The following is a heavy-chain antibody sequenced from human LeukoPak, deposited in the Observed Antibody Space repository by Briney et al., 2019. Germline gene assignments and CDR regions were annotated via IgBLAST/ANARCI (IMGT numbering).Heavy chain of an antibody. CDR1: GGSISGYY. J-gene: IGHJ4*02. CDR2: ISTSEAT. Sequence: NSSETLSLTCNVSGGSISGYYWSWIRQPAGKGLEWIGRISTSEATNYNPSLKSRVTLSVDSSRSQFSPKLTSVTAADTALYYCAREQSSGWYRPFDCWGQGTLVTVSS. D-gene: IGHD6-19*01. CDR3: AREQSSGWYRPFDC. V-gene: IGHV4-4*07.